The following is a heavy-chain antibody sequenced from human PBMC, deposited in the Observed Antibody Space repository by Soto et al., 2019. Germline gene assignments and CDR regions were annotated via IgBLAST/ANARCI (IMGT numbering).Heavy chain of an antibody. D-gene: IGHD3-3*01. J-gene: IGHJ5*02. CDR3: ARDFRFLEWLFDP. CDR2: INAGNGNT. CDR1: GYTFTIYA. Sequence: GASVKVSCKASGYTFTIYAMHLVRQAPGQRLEWMGWINAGNGNTKYSQKFQGRVTITRDTSASTAYMELSSLRSEDTAVYYCARDFRFLEWLFDPWGQGTLVTVPQ. V-gene: IGHV1-3*01.